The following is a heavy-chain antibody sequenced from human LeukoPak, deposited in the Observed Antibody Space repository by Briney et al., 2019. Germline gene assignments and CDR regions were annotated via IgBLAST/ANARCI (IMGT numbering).Heavy chain of an antibody. CDR2: IYYSGST. J-gene: IGHJ4*02. D-gene: IGHD6-6*01. V-gene: IGHV4-30-4*01. CDR1: GDSISSGDYY. Sequence: PSQTLSLTCTVSGDSISSGDYYWTWIRQPPGKGLEWIGYIYYSGSTYYNPSLKSRVTISVDTSKNQFSLKLSSVTAADTAVHYCARSYSSSPFDYWGQGTLVTVSS. CDR3: ARSYSSSPFDY.